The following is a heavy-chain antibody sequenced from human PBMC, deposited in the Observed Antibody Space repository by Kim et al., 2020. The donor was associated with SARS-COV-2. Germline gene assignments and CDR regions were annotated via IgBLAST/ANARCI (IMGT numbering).Heavy chain of an antibody. CDR3: AREILADY. Sequence: GGSTSYAQKFQGRVTMTRDTSTSTVYMELSSLRSEDTAVYYCAREILADYWGQGTLVTVSS. J-gene: IGHJ4*02. CDR2: GGST. V-gene: IGHV1-46*01.